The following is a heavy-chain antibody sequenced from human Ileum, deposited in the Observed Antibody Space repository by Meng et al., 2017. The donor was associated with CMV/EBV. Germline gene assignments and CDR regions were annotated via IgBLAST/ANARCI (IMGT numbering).Heavy chain of an antibody. J-gene: IGHJ5*02. CDR2: IYFSGST. D-gene: IGHD3-16*01. CDR3: ARGPGGDWFDP. Sequence: QVQLQESGPRLVKPSQTLSLTCAVSGDFIRGGGFYWTWIRQPPGKALEWIGYIYFSGSTYYNPSLKSRVTISVDTAKNQFSLNLNSVTAADTAVYYCARGPGGDWFDPWGQGTLVTVSS. V-gene: IGHV4-30-4*01. CDR1: GDFIRGGGFY.